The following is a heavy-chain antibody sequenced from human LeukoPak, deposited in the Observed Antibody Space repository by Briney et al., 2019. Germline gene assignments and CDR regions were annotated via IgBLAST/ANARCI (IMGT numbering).Heavy chain of an antibody. CDR3: AKDLIGYCSGGSCYSYWYFDL. Sequence: GRSLRLSCAASGFTFSSYAMSWVRQAPGKGLEWVSAISGSGGSTYYADSVKGRFTISRDNSKNTLYLQMNSLRAEDTAVYYCAKDLIGYCSGGSCYSYWYFDLWGRGTLVTVSS. CDR1: GFTFSSYA. CDR2: ISGSGGST. J-gene: IGHJ2*01. V-gene: IGHV3-23*01. D-gene: IGHD2-15*01.